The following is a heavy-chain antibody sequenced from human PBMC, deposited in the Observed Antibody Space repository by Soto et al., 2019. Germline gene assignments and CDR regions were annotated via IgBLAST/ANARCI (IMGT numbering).Heavy chain of an antibody. D-gene: IGHD1-26*01. Sequence: SETLSLTCAVYGGSLSGYYWSWIRQPPGKSLEWIGEFNHSGDTNYNPSLKSRVTISADTSKNQLFLNLSSVTAADTAMYYCARHHVRGRTIAGAAEFWGQGXLVTVYS. CDR1: GGSLSGYY. CDR2: FNHSGDT. CDR3: ARHHVRGRTIAGAAEF. V-gene: IGHV4-34*01. J-gene: IGHJ4*02.